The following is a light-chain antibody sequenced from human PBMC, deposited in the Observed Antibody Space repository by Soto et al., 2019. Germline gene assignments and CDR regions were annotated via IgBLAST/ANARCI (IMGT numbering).Light chain of an antibody. V-gene: IGKV1-8*01. CDR1: QGISSY. CDR3: PPSYGRPLT. Sequence: ASRMTQPQTSLSASTGDRVTITCRASQGISSYLAWYQQKPGKAPKLLIYAASTLQSGVPSRFSGSGSGTDFTLTISCLQSEDCAPYYCPPSYGRPLTFDGGTRVDIK. CDR2: AAS. J-gene: IGKJ4*01.